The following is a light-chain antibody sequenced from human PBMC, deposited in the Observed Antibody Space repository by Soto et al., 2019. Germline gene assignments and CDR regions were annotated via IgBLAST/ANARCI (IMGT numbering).Light chain of an antibody. CDR1: SSDAGGSNY. CDR3: SSYTSRSLYV. V-gene: IGLV2-14*01. CDR2: DVS. J-gene: IGLJ1*01. Sequence: QSVLTQPASVSGSPGQSITISCTGTSSDAGGSNYVSWYQQLPGKAPKLMIYDVSDRPSGVSNRFSGSKSGNTASLTISGLQDEDEAAHYCSSYTSRSLYVFGTGTKVTV.